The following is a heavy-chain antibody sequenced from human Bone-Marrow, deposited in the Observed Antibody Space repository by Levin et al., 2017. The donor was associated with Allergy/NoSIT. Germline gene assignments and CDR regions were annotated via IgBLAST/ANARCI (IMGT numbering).Heavy chain of an antibody. J-gene: IGHJ4*02. V-gene: IGHV3-13*04. CDR2: IGTAADS. Sequence: SCAASGFTFSSYDMHWVRQATGRGLEWVSAIGTAADSYYSGSVKGRFTVSRDNAKNSFYLQMNSLRAGDTAVYYCARVALPRYGTSTSCSDSGYYFDYWGQGTLVTVSS. CDR1: GFTFSSYD. D-gene: IGHD2-2*01. CDR3: ARVALPRYGTSTSCSDSGYYFDY.